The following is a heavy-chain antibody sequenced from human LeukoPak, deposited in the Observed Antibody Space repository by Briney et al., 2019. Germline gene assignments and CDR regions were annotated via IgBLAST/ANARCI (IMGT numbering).Heavy chain of an antibody. CDR2: ISGGSSTI. D-gene: IGHD5-12*01. Sequence: GGSLRLSCAASGFTFSTYSMNWVRQAPGKGLEWVSYISGGSSTIYYADSVKGRSTISRDNAKNSLFLQMNGLRDEDTAVYYCARDIGGYPPSPFDYWGQGTLVTVSS. CDR1: GFTFSTYS. V-gene: IGHV3-48*02. J-gene: IGHJ4*02. CDR3: ARDIGGYPPSPFDY.